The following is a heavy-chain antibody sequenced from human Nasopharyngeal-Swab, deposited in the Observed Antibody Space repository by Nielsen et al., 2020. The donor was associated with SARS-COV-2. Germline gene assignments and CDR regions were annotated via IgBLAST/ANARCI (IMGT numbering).Heavy chain of an antibody. CDR1: GYTFTSYY. Sequence: ASVKVSCKASGYTFTSYYMHWVRQAPGQGLEWMGIINPSGGSTSYAQKFQGRVTMTRDTSTSTVYMELSSLRSEDTAVYYCARDIGTYYYDSQGAFDIWGQGTMFIVSS. J-gene: IGHJ3*02. CDR3: ARDIGTYYYDSQGAFDI. CDR2: INPSGGST. V-gene: IGHV1-46*01. D-gene: IGHD3-22*01.